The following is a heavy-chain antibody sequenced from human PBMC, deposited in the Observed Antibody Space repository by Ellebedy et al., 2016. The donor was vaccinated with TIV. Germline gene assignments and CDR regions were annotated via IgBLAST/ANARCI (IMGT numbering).Heavy chain of an antibody. Sequence: GESLKISCAASGFTFSSYSMHWVRQAPGKGLEYVSGIRSDGGSTSYANSVKGRFTISRDNSKNTLYLQMGSLRAEDMAVYYCARYDYYERSAYDYWGQGTLVTVSS. V-gene: IGHV3-64*01. CDR2: IRSDGGST. J-gene: IGHJ4*02. D-gene: IGHD3-22*01. CDR1: GFTFSSYS. CDR3: ARYDYYERSAYDY.